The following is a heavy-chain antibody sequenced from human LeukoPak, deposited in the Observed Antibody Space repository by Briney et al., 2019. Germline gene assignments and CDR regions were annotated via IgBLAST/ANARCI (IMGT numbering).Heavy chain of an antibody. J-gene: IGHJ6*03. CDR1: GFTFSSYA. Sequence: GGSLRLSCAASGFTFSSYAMHWVRQAPGKGLEWVAVISYDGSNKYYADSVKGRFTISRDNSKNTLYLQMNSLRAEDTAVYYCARRGVRSSGWYGSTYYYMDVWGKGTTVTISS. CDR2: ISYDGSNK. CDR3: ARRGVRSSGWYGSTYYYMDV. V-gene: IGHV3-30*04. D-gene: IGHD6-19*01.